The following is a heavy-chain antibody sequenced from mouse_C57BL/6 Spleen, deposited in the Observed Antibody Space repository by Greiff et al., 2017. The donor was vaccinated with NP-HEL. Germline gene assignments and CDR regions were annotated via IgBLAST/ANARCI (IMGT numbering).Heavy chain of an antibody. CDR2: ISSGGSYT. CDR3: ARHAYGSSYWYFDV. CDR1: GFTFSSYG. J-gene: IGHJ1*03. D-gene: IGHD1-1*01. Sequence: DVHLVESGGDLVKPGGSLKLSCAASGFTFSSYGMSWVRQTPDKRLEWVATISSGGSYTYYPDSVKGRFTISRDNAKNTLYLQMSSLKSEDTAMYYCARHAYGSSYWYFDVWGTGTTVTVSS. V-gene: IGHV5-6*01.